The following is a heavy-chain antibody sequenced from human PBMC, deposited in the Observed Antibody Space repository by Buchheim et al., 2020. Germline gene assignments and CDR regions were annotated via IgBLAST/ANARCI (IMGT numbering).Heavy chain of an antibody. Sequence: QVQLQQWGARLLKPSETLSLTCAVYGGSFSGYYWSWIRQTPGKGLEWIGEINHSGSTNYNPSLKSRATVSADTSKNLLPLKLSSVTAADTAVYYCARGRGHSSGWYFDYWGQGTL. CDR2: INHSGST. J-gene: IGHJ4*02. D-gene: IGHD6-19*01. V-gene: IGHV4-34*01. CDR1: GGSFSGYY. CDR3: ARGRGHSSGWYFDY.